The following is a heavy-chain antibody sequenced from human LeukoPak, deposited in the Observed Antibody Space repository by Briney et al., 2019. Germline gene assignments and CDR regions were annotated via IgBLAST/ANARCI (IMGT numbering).Heavy chain of an antibody. D-gene: IGHD5-12*01. V-gene: IGHV1-8*01. CDR2: MNPNSGNT. Sequence: ASVKVSCKASGYTFTSYDIDWVRQATGQGLEWIGWMNPNSGNTGYAQKFQGRVTMTRNTSISTAYVELSSLRSEDTAVYYCARSGPYQSGYVSYWGQGTLVTVSS. J-gene: IGHJ4*02. CDR1: GYTFTSYD. CDR3: ARSGPYQSGYVSY.